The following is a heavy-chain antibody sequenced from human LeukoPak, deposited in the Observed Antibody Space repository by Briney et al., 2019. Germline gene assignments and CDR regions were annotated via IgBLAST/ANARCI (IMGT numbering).Heavy chain of an antibody. J-gene: IGHJ4*02. CDR1: GGSFSGYY. D-gene: IGHD6-25*01. CDR3: AKGGSAAKLTDY. CDR2: IYHSGST. Sequence: SETLSLTCAVYGGSFSGYYWSWIRQPPGKGLEWIGEIYHSGSTNYNPSLKSRVTISVDKSKYQFSLKLSSVTAADTALYYCAKGGSAAKLTDYWGQGSLVTVST. V-gene: IGHV4-34*01.